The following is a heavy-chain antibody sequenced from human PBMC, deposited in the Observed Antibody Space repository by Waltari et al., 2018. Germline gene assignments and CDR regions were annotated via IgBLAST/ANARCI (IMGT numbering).Heavy chain of an antibody. J-gene: IGHJ6*02. CDR2: IYYSGST. V-gene: IGHV4-30-4*08. D-gene: IGHD2-2*01. CDR3: AREVEDIVVVPAATSGGMDV. Sequence: QVQLQESGPGLVKPSQTLSLTCTVSGGSTSSGDYYWSLIRQPPGKGLEWIGYIYYSGSTYYNPSLKSRVTISVDTSKNQFSLKLSSVTAADTAVYYCAREVEDIVVVPAATSGGMDVWGQGTTVTVSS. CDR1: GGSTSSGDYY.